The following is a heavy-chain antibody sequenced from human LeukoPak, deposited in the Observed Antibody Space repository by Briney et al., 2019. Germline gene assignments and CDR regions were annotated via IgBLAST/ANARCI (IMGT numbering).Heavy chain of an antibody. CDR3: ARKGLLGSGKPWFDP. J-gene: IGHJ5*02. V-gene: IGHV1-8*02. Sequence: ASVKVSCKASGYTFTSYGISWVRQAPGQGLEWMGWMKPNSGNTASAQKFQGIVTMTRNTSISTAYMELTGLRSEDTAMYFCARKGLLGSGKPWFDPWGQGTLVTVSS. CDR2: MKPNSGNT. D-gene: IGHD2-15*01. CDR1: GYTFTSYG.